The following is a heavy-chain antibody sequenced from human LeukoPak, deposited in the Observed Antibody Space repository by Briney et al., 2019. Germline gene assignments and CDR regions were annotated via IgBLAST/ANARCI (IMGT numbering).Heavy chain of an antibody. Sequence: GGSLRLSCAASGFTFITYSMNWVRQAPGKGLEWVSYIDSSGSNIHYADSVKGRFTISRDNAKNSLYLQMNSLRAEDTAVYYCARTKEMASISYFDSWGQGTLVTVSS. V-gene: IGHV3-48*04. D-gene: IGHD5-24*01. CDR1: GFTFITYS. CDR2: IDSSGSNI. CDR3: ARTKEMASISYFDS. J-gene: IGHJ4*02.